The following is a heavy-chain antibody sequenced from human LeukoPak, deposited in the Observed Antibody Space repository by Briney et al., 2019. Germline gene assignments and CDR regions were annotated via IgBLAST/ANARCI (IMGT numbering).Heavy chain of an antibody. D-gene: IGHD5-12*01. CDR2: IYYSGST. V-gene: IGHV4-59*01. CDR1: GGSISSYY. CDR3: ARVVANAFDI. Sequence: SETLSLTCTVSGGSISSYYWSWIRQPPGKGLEWIGYIYYSGSTNYSTSLKSRVTISVDTSKNQFSLKLSSVTAADTDVYYCARVVANAFDIWGQGTMVTVSS. J-gene: IGHJ3*02.